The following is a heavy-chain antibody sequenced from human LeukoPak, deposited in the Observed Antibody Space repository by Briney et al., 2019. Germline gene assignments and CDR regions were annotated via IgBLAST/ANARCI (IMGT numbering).Heavy chain of an antibody. V-gene: IGHV1-69*13. Sequence: SVKVSCKASGGTFSSYAISWVRQAPGQGLEWMGGIIPIFGTANYAQKFQGRVTITADESTSTAYMELSSLRSEGTAVYYCASVTIFGVVIQGDAFDIWGQGTMVTVSS. CDR1: GGTFSSYA. CDR2: IIPIFGTA. D-gene: IGHD3-3*01. CDR3: ASVTIFGVVIQGDAFDI. J-gene: IGHJ3*02.